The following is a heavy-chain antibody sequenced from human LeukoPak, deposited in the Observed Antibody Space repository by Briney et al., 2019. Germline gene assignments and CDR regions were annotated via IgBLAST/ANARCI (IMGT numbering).Heavy chain of an antibody. D-gene: IGHD6-19*01. Sequence: SETLSLTCTVSGGSISGSYWSWLRQPAGKGLECIGRISSSGSANYNPSLKSRVTMSIDTSKNQFSLKLSTVTAADTAVYYCAKGPSGSYGFDYWGPGTQVTVSS. CDR1: GGSISGSY. CDR3: AKGPSGSYGFDY. J-gene: IGHJ4*02. CDR2: ISSSGSA. V-gene: IGHV4-4*07.